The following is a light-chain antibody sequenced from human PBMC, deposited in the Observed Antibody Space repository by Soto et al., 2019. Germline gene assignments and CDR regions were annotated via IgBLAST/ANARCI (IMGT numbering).Light chain of an antibody. CDR1: QSITNW. CDR2: DAA. CDR3: QQYSSYWT. V-gene: IGKV1-5*01. J-gene: IGKJ1*01. Sequence: DIQMTQSPSTLSASVGDSVTITCRASQSITNWLAWYQQKPGKAPKLLIYDAASLESGVPSRFSGSGSGTEVTLTISSLQPDDFAIYYCQQYSSYWTFGQGTKVEVK.